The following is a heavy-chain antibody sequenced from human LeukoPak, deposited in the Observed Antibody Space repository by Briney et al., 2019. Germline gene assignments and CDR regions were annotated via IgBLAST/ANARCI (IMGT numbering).Heavy chain of an antibody. CDR2: IYYSGST. Sequence: PGGSLRLSCAASGFTVSSYYMSWIRQPPGKGLEWIGYIYYSGSTNYNPSLKSRVTISVDTSKNQFSLKLNSVTAADAAVYYCARGRNLEWFDYWGQGTLVTVSS. CDR1: GFTVSSYY. D-gene: IGHD3-3*01. CDR3: ARGRNLEWFDY. J-gene: IGHJ5*01. V-gene: IGHV4-59*02.